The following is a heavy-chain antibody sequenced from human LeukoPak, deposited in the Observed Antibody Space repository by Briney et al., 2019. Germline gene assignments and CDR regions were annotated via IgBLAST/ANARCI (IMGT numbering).Heavy chain of an antibody. CDR2: INYSGSI. D-gene: IGHD5-18*01. CDR1: GGSISSYY. V-gene: IGHV4-59*08. CDR3: ARQTRYNYGPAFDF. J-gene: IGHJ4*02. Sequence: SGTLSLTCTVSGGSISSYYWSWIRQPPGKGLEWIGYINYSGSIKYNPSLKSRVTISVDTSKNQFSLKVSSVTAADTAVYYCARQTRYNYGPAFDFWGQGALVTVSS.